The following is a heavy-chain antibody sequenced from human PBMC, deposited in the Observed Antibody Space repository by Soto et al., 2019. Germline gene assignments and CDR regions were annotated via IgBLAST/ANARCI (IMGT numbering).Heavy chain of an antibody. J-gene: IGHJ4*02. CDR3: ARGGMVTGTYLPNDY. V-gene: IGHV4-4*07. Sequence: QVQLRESGPGLVKPSETLSLTCTVSGGSFSSYHWSWIRQPAGKGLEWVGRIYPSGNTDYNPSLRSRVTMSGDTSENQSSLKVSSVTAEDTAVYLCARGGMVTGTYLPNDYWGQGALVTVSS. CDR1: GGSFSSYH. D-gene: IGHD2-21*02. CDR2: IYPSGNT.